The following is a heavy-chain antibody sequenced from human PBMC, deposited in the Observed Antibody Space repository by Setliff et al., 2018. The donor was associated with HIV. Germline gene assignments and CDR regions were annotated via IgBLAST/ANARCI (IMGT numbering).Heavy chain of an antibody. CDR2: ISGSGGST. J-gene: IGHJ3*02. D-gene: IGHD4-17*01. Sequence: PGESLKISCAASGFTFSSYAMSWVRQAPGKGLEWVSAISGSGGSTYYADSVKGRFTISRDNYKNTLHLQMNSLRAEDSAVYYCAKDLPATVTIDAFDIWGQGTMVTVSS. V-gene: IGHV3-23*01. CDR1: GFTFSSYA. CDR3: AKDLPATVTIDAFDI.